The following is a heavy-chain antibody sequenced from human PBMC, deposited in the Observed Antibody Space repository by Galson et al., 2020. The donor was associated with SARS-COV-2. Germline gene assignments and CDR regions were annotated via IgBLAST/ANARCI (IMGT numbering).Heavy chain of an antibody. V-gene: IGHV3-7*01. CDR2: IKGDGSET. D-gene: IGHD5-18*01. CDR3: ATEEYPGGYSDYASGSIHI. CDR1: GFTFNDFW. Sequence: GGSLRLSCEVSGFTFNDFWMSWFRQAPGKGLEWVANIKGDGSETNYADFVKGRFSISRDNAANSLYLQMNSLRAEDTAMYYCATEEYPGGYSDYASGSIHIWGQGTMVTVSS. J-gene: IGHJ3*02.